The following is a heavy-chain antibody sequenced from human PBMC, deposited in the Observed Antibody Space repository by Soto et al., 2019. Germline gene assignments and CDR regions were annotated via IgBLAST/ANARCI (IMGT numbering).Heavy chain of an antibody. D-gene: IGHD2-2*01. V-gene: IGHV1-69*13. J-gene: IGHJ6*02. CDR2: IIPIFGTA. Sequence: ASVKVSCKASGGTFSSYAISWVRQAPGQGLEWMGGIIPIFGTANYAQKFQGRVTITADESTSTAYMELSSLRSEDTAVYYCARVPLLVPAAYYYYYGMDVWGQGTTVTVSS. CDR1: GGTFSSYA. CDR3: ARVPLLVPAAYYYYYGMDV.